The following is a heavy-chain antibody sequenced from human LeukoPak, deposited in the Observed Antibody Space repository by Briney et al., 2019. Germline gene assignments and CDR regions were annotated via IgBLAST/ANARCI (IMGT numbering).Heavy chain of an antibody. Sequence: SETLSLTCTVSGGSLSPYYWTWIRQPAGKGLEWIGRIYTSGSTNYNSSLKSRVTMSVDTSKNQFSLKLSSVTAVYYCARDRGTWNDDGFDYWGQGTLVTVSS. CDR2: IYTSGST. V-gene: IGHV4-4*07. CDR1: GGSLSPYY. CDR3: ARDRGTWNDDGFDY. J-gene: IGHJ4*02. D-gene: IGHD1-1*01.